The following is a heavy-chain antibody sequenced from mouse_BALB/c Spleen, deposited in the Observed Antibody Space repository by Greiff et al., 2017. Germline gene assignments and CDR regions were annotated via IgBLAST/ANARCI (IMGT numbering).Heavy chain of an antibody. J-gene: IGHJ4*01. D-gene: IGHD2-14*01. V-gene: IGHV2-2*02. CDR1: GFSLTSYG. Sequence: VKLMESGPGLVQPSQSLSITCTVSGFSLTSYGVHWVRQSPGKGLEWLGVIWSGGSTDYNAAFISRLSISKDNSKSQVFFKMNSLQANDTAIYYCASLYYRYYYAMDYWGQGTSVTVSS. CDR2: IWSGGST. CDR3: ASLYYRYYYAMDY.